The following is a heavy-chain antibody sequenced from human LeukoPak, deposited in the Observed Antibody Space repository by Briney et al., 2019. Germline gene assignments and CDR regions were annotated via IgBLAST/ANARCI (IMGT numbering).Heavy chain of an antibody. J-gene: IGHJ3*02. CDR2: INAGNGNT. CDR3: ARVGQPLLYPLSSPADAFDI. D-gene: IGHD2-2*02. CDR1: GYTFTSYA. Sequence: ASVKVSCKASGYTFTSYAMHWVRQAPGQRLEWMGRINAGNGNTKYSQKFQGRVTITRDSSASTAYMELSSLRSEDTAVYYCARVGQPLLYPLSSPADAFDIWGQGTMVTVSS. V-gene: IGHV1-3*01.